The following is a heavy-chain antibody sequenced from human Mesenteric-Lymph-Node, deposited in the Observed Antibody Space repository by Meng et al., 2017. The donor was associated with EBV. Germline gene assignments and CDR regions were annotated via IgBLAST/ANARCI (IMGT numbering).Heavy chain of an antibody. J-gene: IGHJ4*02. V-gene: IGHV4-39*01. D-gene: IGHD3-10*01. CDR2: SGRS. CDR1: GGAISSDL. Sequence: LQLQEPGPGLVTPSETLSLTCSISGGAISSDLWGWIRQPPGKGLEWIGDSGRSNYNPSLKSRVTISVDTSKNQFSLKLSSVTAADTAVYYCARRLHYYGCLGSWSQGTLVTASS. CDR3: ARRLHYYGCLGS.